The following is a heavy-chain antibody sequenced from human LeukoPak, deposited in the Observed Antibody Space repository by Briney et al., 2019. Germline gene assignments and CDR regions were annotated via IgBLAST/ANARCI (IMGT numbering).Heavy chain of an antibody. V-gene: IGHV4-34*01. CDR3: ARGPPYSSSSLDY. Sequence: TSETLSLTCAVYGGSFSGYYWSWIRQPPGKGLEWIGEINHSGSTNYNPSLKSRVTMSVDTSKNQFSLKLSSVTAADTAVYYCARGPPYSSSSLDYWGQGTLVTVSS. D-gene: IGHD6-13*01. J-gene: IGHJ4*02. CDR2: INHSGST. CDR1: GGSFSGYY.